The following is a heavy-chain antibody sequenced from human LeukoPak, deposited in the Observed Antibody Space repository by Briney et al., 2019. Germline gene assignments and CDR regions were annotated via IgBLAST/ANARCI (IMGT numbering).Heavy chain of an antibody. CDR1: GFTFSSYA. CDR2: MSSDGNNK. J-gene: IGHJ3*01. CDR3: VRGLLRAKFGAFDV. D-gene: IGHD3-16*01. Sequence: PGGSLRLSCAASGFTFSSYAMHWVRQAPGKGLDWVATMSSDGNNKYYADSVRGRFTISRDSSQNTVYLQMRSLSAEDTSIYYCVRGLLRAKFGAFDVWGQGTMVTVSS. V-gene: IGHV3-30*04.